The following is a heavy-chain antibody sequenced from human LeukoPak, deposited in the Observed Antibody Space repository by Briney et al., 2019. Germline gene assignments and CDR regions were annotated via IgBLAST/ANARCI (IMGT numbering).Heavy chain of an antibody. Sequence: ASVKVSCNASGYTFTSYAMNWVRQAPGQGLEWMGWINTNTGNPTYAQGFTGRFVFSLDTSVSTAYLQISSLKAEDTAVYYCAREDSDYDILTGYNPLDAFDIWGQGTMVTVSS. CDR2: INTNTGNP. J-gene: IGHJ3*02. V-gene: IGHV7-4-1*02. CDR3: AREDSDYDILTGYNPLDAFDI. D-gene: IGHD3-9*01. CDR1: GYTFTSYA.